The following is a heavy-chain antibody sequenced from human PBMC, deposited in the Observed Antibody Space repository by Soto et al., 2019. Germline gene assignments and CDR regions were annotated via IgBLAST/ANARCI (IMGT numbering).Heavy chain of an antibody. Sequence: PSETLSLTCTVSGGSISSSSYYWGWIRQPPGKRLEWIGSIYYSGSTYYNPSLKSRVTISVDTSNYQFSLKLSFVTAADTAVYYCARLSYSSSPYYYGMDVWGQGTTVTVSS. CDR3: ARLSYSSSPYYYGMDV. V-gene: IGHV4-39*01. CDR2: IYYSGST. J-gene: IGHJ6*02. D-gene: IGHD6-6*01. CDR1: GGSISSSSYY.